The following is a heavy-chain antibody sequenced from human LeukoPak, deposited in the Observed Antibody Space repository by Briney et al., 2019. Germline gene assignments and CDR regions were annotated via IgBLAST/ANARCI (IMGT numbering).Heavy chain of an antibody. Sequence: SETLSLTCTVSGGSISSYYWSWIRQPPGKGLEWIGYIYYSGSTNYNPSLKCRVAISVDTSKNQFSLKLSSVTAADTAVYYCARPAVAGSPFYTDVWGKGTATAVSS. CDR3: ARPAVAGSPFYTDV. V-gene: IGHV4-59*08. CDR2: IYYSGST. D-gene: IGHD6-19*01. J-gene: IGHJ6*03. CDR1: GGSISSYY.